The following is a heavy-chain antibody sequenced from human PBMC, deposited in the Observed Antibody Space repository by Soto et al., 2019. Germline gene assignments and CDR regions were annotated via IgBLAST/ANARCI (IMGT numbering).Heavy chain of an antibody. V-gene: IGHV1-18*01. J-gene: IGHJ4*02. Sequence: ASVKVSCKASGGTFSSYAISWVRQAPGQGLEWMGWISAYNGNTKYAQKLQGRVTMTTDTSTSTAYMEVRSLRSDDTAVYYCARDLGQQLVDYWGQGTLVTVSS. CDR1: GGTFSSYA. D-gene: IGHD6-13*01. CDR3: ARDLGQQLVDY. CDR2: ISAYNGNT.